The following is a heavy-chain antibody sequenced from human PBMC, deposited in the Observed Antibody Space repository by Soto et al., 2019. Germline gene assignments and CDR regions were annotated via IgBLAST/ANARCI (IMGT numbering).Heavy chain of an antibody. Sequence: QVQLVESGGGLVQPGGSLRLTCVASGFTFDSHGMHWVRQAPGKGLEWVAVISYDETNEHYVDSVKGRFTISRDNYKSILYLQMNILRPEDTAVYQCAKDLRTTISDSGMDVWGHGTTGTVS. D-gene: IGHD7-27*01. CDR3: AKDLRTTISDSGMDV. J-gene: IGHJ6*02. CDR1: GFTFDSHG. V-gene: IGHV3-30*18. CDR2: ISYDETNE.